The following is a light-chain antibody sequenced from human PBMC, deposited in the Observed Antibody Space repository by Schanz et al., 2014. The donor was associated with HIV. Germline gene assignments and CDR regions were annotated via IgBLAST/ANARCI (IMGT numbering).Light chain of an antibody. Sequence: QSVLTQPASVSGSPGQSITISCTGTNSDVGGYKSVSWYQQHPGKAPKLIIYDVNNRPSGVSDRFSGSKSANTASLAISGLQADDEGDYYCTSYTANRTVAFGGGTKLTAL. CDR3: TSYTANRTVA. CDR1: NSDVGGYKS. J-gene: IGLJ3*02. V-gene: IGLV2-14*03. CDR2: DVN.